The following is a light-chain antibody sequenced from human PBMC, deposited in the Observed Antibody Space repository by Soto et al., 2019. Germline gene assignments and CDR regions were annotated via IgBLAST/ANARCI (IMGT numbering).Light chain of an antibody. CDR2: GAS. J-gene: IGKJ1*01. V-gene: IGKV3-20*01. CDR1: QSVSIH. CDR3: QQYGSSPRT. Sequence: ETVMTQSPGTLSVSLGERATLSCRASQSVSIHLAWYQQKPGQAPRLLVYGASSRATGISDRFSGSGSGTDFTLTISRLEPEDFAVYYCQQYGSSPRTFGQGTKVDIK.